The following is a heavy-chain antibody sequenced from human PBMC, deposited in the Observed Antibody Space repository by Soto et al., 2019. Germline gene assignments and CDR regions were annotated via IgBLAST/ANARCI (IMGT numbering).Heavy chain of an antibody. J-gene: IGHJ4*02. CDR3: LKDNRADRGAFDY. Sequence: EVQLVESGGGLVQPGRSLRLSCAASGFTFDDYAMHWVRQAPGEGLQWVSGISWNSAFIAYSGSVKGRFTISRDNAKNSLYLQMNSLRADDTALYYCLKDNRADRGAFDYWGQGILVTVSS. V-gene: IGHV3-9*01. CDR1: GFTFDDYA. CDR2: ISWNSAFI. D-gene: IGHD3-10*01.